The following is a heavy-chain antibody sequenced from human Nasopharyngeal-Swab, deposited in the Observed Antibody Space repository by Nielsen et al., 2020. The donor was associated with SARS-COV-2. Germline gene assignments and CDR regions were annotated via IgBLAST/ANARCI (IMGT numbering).Heavy chain of an antibody. J-gene: IGHJ4*02. D-gene: IGHD6-19*01. CDR2: ISYDGTKK. CDR1: GFTFSTFA. V-gene: IGHV3-30*04. CDR3: ARVGVEQWPYY. Sequence: LSLTCAASGFTFSTFAMHWVRQAPGKGLEWVALISYDGTKKHYADSVKGRFTISRDNSNNTLSLQMNSLRPDDTAVYYCARVGVEQWPYYWGQGTLVTVSS.